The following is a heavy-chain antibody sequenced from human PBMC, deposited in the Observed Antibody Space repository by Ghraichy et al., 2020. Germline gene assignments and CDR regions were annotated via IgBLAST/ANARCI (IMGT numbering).Heavy chain of an antibody. D-gene: IGHD5-18*01. CDR2: IYYSGRT. CDR1: GGSISSSSYY. CDR3: ARHSTRGDKAMVTDVAGY. Sequence: SETLSLTCTVSGGSISSSSYYWGWIRQPPGEGLEWIGSIYYSGRTYYNPSLKSRVTISVDTSKNQFSLKLSFVTAADTAVYYCARHSTRGDKAMVTDVAGYWGQGTLVTVSS. V-gene: IGHV4-39*01. J-gene: IGHJ4*02.